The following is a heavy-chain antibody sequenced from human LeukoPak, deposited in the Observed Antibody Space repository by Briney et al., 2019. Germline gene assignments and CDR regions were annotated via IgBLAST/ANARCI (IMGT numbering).Heavy chain of an antibody. D-gene: IGHD5-12*01. Sequence: SETLSLTCTVSGGSISSNFWSWIRQPPGKGLEWIGYIYYTGSTNYNPSLKSRVTISVDTSKNQFSLKLSSVTAADTAVYYCARVNSGYQFDYWGQGTLVTVSS. CDR3: ARVNSGYQFDY. J-gene: IGHJ4*02. CDR2: IYYTGST. V-gene: IGHV4-59*01. CDR1: GGSISSNF.